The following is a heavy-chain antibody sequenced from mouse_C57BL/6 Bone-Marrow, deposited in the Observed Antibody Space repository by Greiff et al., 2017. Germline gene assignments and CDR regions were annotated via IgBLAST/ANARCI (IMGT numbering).Heavy chain of an antibody. Sequence: VQLQQSGTVLARPGASVKMSCKTSGYTFTSYWMHWVKQRPGQGLEWIGAIYPGNSDTSYKQKFKGKAKLPAVTSASTAYMELSSMTNEDSAVYFCTDGYYVLGYFDVWGTGTTGTVSS. CDR1: GYTFTSYW. CDR2: IYPGNSDT. V-gene: IGHV1-5*01. D-gene: IGHD2-3*01. CDR3: TDGYYVLGYFDV. J-gene: IGHJ1*03.